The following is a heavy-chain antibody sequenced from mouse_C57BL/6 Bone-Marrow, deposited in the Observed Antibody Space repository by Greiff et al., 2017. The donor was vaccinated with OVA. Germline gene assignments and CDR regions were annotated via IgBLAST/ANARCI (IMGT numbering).Heavy chain of an antibody. CDR1: GFTFSNYW. V-gene: IGHV6-3*01. Sequence: EVQGVESGGGLVQPGGSMKLSCVASGFTFSNYWMNWVRQSPEKGLEWVAQIRLKSDNYATHYAESVKGRFTISRDDSKSSVYLQMNNLRAEDTGIYYCTGFTTVVATEGYWYFDVWGTGTTVTVSS. CDR2: IRLKSDNYAT. D-gene: IGHD1-1*01. CDR3: TGFTTVVATEGYWYFDV. J-gene: IGHJ1*03.